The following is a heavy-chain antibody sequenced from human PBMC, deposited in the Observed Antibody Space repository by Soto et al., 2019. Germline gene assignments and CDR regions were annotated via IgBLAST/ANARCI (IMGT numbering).Heavy chain of an antibody. D-gene: IGHD6-6*01. CDR3: ARGGSSSDNGMDV. Sequence: VQLVESGGGLVQPGGSLRLSCAASGFSFSTYSMNWVRQAPGKGLEWVSYISSRSYTIYYVDSVKGRFTISRDNAKNSLYLKMNSLRDEDTAVYYCARGGSSSDNGMDVWGQGTTVTVSS. CDR1: GFSFSTYS. J-gene: IGHJ6*02. CDR2: ISSRSYTI. V-gene: IGHV3-48*02.